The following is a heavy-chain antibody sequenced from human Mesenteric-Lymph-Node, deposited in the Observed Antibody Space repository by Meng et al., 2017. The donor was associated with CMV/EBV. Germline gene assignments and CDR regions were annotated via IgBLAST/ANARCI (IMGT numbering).Heavy chain of an antibody. CDR2: IIPLFGTT. CDR1: GGTFSSYA. Sequence: GGTFSSYAIIWGRQAPGQGLEWVGGIIPLFGTTNYAQKFQGRVTITTDESSTTAYMELSSLRSEDTAVYYCARELEDYYDRSGYFEYWGQGTLVTVSS. V-gene: IGHV1-69*05. CDR3: ARELEDYYDRSGYFEY. D-gene: IGHD3-22*01. J-gene: IGHJ4*02.